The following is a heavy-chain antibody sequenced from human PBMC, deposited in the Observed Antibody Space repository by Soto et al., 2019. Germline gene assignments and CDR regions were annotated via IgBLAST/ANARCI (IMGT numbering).Heavy chain of an antibody. CDR1: GFTFSDYY. J-gene: IGHJ4*02. CDR2: ISSSGSTI. V-gene: IGHV3-11*01. CDR3: ARDCRCMLLKDEYYFDY. D-gene: IGHD2-8*01. Sequence: KSGGSLRLSCAASGFTFSDYYMSWIRQAPGKGLEWVSYISSSGSTIYYADSVKGRFTISRDNAKNSLYLQMNSLRAEDTAVYHCARDCRCMLLKDEYYFDYWGQGTLVTVSS.